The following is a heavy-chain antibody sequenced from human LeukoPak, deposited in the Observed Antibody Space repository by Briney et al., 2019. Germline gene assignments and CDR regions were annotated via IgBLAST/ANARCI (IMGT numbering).Heavy chain of an antibody. J-gene: IGHJ4*02. V-gene: IGHV4-61*10. Sequence: SQTLSLTCTVSGGSISSGSYYWSWIRQPAGKGLEWIGYIYYSGSTNYNPSLKSRVTISVDTSKNQLSLKLSSVTAADTAVYYCARDRYYYDSSGYYIFDYWGQGTLVTVSS. CDR1: GGSISSGSYY. D-gene: IGHD3-22*01. CDR2: IYYSGST. CDR3: ARDRYYYDSSGYYIFDY.